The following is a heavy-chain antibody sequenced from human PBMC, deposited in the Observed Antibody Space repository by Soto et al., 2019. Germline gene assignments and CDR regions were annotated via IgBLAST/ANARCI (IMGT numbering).Heavy chain of an antibody. CDR2: IYPSDSDT. J-gene: IGHJ4*02. Sequence: EVLLVQSGAELKRPGESLKISCQGSGYDFTTKWIGWVRQMPGKGLEWMGMIYPSDSDTRYGPSFQGQVTISVDNSITTTYLQWSSLKASDTPIYYCARDEEFDFWGQGTQVTVSS. V-gene: IGHV5-51*01. CDR1: GYDFTTKW. CDR3: ARDEEFDF.